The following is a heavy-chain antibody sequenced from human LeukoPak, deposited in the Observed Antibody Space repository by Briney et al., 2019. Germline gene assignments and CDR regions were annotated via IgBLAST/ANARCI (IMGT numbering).Heavy chain of an antibody. CDR2: INPNSGGT. CDR1: GYTSTGYY. CDR3: AREGVGVPAAWGAFDI. J-gene: IGHJ3*02. V-gene: IGHV1-2*02. Sequence: ASVKVSCKASGYTSTGYYMHWVRQAPGQGLEWMGWINPNSGGTNYAQKFQGRVTMTRDTSISTAYMELSRLRSDDTAVYYCAREGVGVPAAWGAFDIWGQGTMVTVSS. D-gene: IGHD2-2*01.